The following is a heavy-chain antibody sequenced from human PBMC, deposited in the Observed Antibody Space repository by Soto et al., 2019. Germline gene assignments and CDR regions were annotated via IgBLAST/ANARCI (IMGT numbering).Heavy chain of an antibody. CDR3: ARAEGSTMVRGGLGY. CDR2: ISSSSSYI. CDR1: GFTFSSYS. Sequence: EVQLVESGGGLVKPGGSLRLSCAASGFTFSSYSMNWVRQAPGKGLEWVSSISSSSSYIYYADSVKGRFTISRDNAKNSLYRQMNSLRAEDTAVYYCARAEGSTMVRGGLGYWGQGTLVTVSS. V-gene: IGHV3-21*01. J-gene: IGHJ4*02. D-gene: IGHD3-10*01.